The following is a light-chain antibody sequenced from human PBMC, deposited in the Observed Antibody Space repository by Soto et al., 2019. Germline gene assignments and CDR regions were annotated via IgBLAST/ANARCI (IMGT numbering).Light chain of an antibody. Sequence: EIVLTQSPGTLSLSPGERATLSCRASQSVRNNYLAWYQHKGGQAPRLLIYGASTRATGIPDWFSGSGSGTDFTLTISRLEPEDFAVYYCQQFDSSAITFGQGTRLEIK. CDR1: QSVRNNY. CDR3: QQFDSSAIT. V-gene: IGKV3-20*01. J-gene: IGKJ5*01. CDR2: GAS.